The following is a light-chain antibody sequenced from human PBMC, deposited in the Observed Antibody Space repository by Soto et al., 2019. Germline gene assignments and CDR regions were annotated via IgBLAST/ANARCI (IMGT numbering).Light chain of an antibody. CDR3: SSATNTDTLVV. V-gene: IGLV2-14*01. CDR1: SSDIASYKF. Sequence: QSVLTQPASVSGSPGQSITISCTGTSSDIASYKFVSWFQHHPGKAPKLLIYEVNNRPPGISNRFSGSKSGNTASLTISGLQPEDEANYFCSSATNTDTLVVFGGGTQVPVL. J-gene: IGLJ2*01. CDR2: EVN.